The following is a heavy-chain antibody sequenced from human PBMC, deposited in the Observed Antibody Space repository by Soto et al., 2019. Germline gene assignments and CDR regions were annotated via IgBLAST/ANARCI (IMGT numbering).Heavy chain of an antibody. J-gene: IGHJ3*02. V-gene: IGHV3-30*03. CDR2: LSSDGSNK. Sequence: QVHLVESGGGVVQPGRSLRLSCAASGFTFSDYGMHWVRQAPGKGLAWVAVLSSDGSNKYYADSVKGRCTISRDNFKNTLYLQMNSLRAEDTAVYYCATSGGHYYLYDAFDIWGQGTMVTVSS. CDR1: GFTFSDYG. D-gene: IGHD1-26*01. CDR3: ATSGGHYYLYDAFDI.